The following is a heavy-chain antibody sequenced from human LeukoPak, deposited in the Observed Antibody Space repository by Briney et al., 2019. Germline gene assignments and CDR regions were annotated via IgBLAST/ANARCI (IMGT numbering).Heavy chain of an antibody. CDR3: ATAPLYSSSWFFRGYFDD. CDR2: ISGSGGST. Sequence: GGSLRLSCAASGFTFSSYAMSWVRQAPGKGLEWVSAISGSGGSTYYADSVKGRFTISRDNSKNTLYLQMNSLRAEDTAVYYCATAPLYSSSWFFRGYFDDWGQGTLVTVSS. D-gene: IGHD6-13*01. V-gene: IGHV3-23*01. CDR1: GFTFSSYA. J-gene: IGHJ4*02.